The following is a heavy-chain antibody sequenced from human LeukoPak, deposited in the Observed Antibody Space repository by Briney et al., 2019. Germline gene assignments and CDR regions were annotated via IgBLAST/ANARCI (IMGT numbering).Heavy chain of an antibody. V-gene: IGHV3-30*04. CDR3: ASRSDYPDY. J-gene: IGHJ4*02. CDR2: ISYDGSNK. CDR1: GFTFSSYA. Sequence: GGSLRLSCAASGFTFSSYAMHWVRQAPGKGLEWVAVISYDGSNKYYADSVKGRFTISRDNSKNTLYLQMNSLRAEDTAVYYCASRSDYPDYWGQGTLVTVSS. D-gene: IGHD3-3*01.